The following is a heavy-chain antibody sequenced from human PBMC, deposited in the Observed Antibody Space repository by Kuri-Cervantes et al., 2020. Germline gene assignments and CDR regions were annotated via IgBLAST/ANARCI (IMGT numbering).Heavy chain of an antibody. J-gene: IGHJ6*03. CDR3: ARGLRSYYYYMDV. Sequence: ESLKISCAVYGGSFSGYYWSWIRQPPGKGLEWIGEINHSGSTNYNPSLKSRVTISVDTSKNQFSLKLSSVTAADTAVYYCARGLRSYYYYMDVWGKGTTVTVSS. CDR1: GGSFSGYY. CDR2: INHSGST. V-gene: IGHV4-34*01.